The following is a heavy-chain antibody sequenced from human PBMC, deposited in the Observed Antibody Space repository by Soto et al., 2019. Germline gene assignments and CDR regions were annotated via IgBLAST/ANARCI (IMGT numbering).Heavy chain of an antibody. CDR1: GYIFTDYH. D-gene: IGHD2-8*01. CDR2: INPKSGGT. Sequence: ASVKVSFNAAGYIFTDYHIHWVRQAPGQGLEWLGRINPKSGGTSTAQKFQGWVTMTTDTSISTASMELTRLTSDDTAIYYCARGDSTDCSNGVCSFFYNHDMDVWGQGTTVNVSS. J-gene: IGHJ6*02. CDR3: ARGDSTDCSNGVCSFFYNHDMDV. V-gene: IGHV1-2*04.